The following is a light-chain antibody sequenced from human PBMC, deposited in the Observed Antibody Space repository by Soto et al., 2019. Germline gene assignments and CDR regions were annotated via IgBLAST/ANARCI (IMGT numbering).Light chain of an antibody. CDR2: TAS. CDR1: QGISSY. Sequence: DIPFTPSPLFLSASVGDRVTITCRASQGISSYLAWYQQKPGKAPNLLIHTASTLQSGVPSRFSGSGYGTEFTLTISSLQPEDFATYYCQQRHSYPITFGQGTRLEIK. CDR3: QQRHSYPIT. J-gene: IGKJ5*01. V-gene: IGKV1-9*01.